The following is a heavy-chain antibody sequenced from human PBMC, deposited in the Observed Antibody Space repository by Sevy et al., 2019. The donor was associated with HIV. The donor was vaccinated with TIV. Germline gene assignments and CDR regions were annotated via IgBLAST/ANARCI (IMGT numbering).Heavy chain of an antibody. D-gene: IGHD2-21*02. CDR1: GFTFSGYG. V-gene: IGHV3-30-3*01. Sequence: GGSLRLSCAASGFTFSGYGVHWVRQAPGKGLEWVAVISRDGSKKYYADSVKGRFTISRDNSKKTLYMQMNSLRAEDTAVYFCARDSVMTARDYYYYYGMDVWGQGTTVTVSS. J-gene: IGHJ6*02. CDR3: ARDSVMTARDYYYYYGMDV. CDR2: ISRDGSKK.